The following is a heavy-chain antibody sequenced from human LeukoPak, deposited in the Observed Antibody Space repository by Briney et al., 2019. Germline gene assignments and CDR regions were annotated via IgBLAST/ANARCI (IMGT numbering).Heavy chain of an antibody. D-gene: IGHD6-19*01. CDR2: ILMRSSYI. V-gene: IGHV3-21*01. Sequence: GRSLRLSCAASGFTFSSYNMNWVRQAPGKGLEWVSSILMRSSYINYADSVKGRFTISRDNAKNTLYLQMNRLSADDTAVYYCARGPSSGYDYFYSWGQGTLVTVSS. CDR3: ARGPSSGYDYFYS. J-gene: IGHJ4*02. CDR1: GFTFSSYN.